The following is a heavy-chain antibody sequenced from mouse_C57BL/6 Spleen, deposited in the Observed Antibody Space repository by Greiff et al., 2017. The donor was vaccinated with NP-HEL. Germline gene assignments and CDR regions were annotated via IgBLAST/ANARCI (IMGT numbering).Heavy chain of an antibody. CDR1: GFSLTSYG. CDR2: IWSGGST. D-gene: IGHD2-3*01. Sequence: VQLVESGPGLVQPSQSLSITCTVSGFSLTSYGVHWVRQSPGKGLEWLGVIWSGGSTDYNAAFISRLSISKDNSKSQVFFKMNSLQADDTAIYYCARNYDDGYLEHGAMDDWGQGTSVTVSS. V-gene: IGHV2-2*01. J-gene: IGHJ4*01. CDR3: ARNYDDGYLEHGAMDD.